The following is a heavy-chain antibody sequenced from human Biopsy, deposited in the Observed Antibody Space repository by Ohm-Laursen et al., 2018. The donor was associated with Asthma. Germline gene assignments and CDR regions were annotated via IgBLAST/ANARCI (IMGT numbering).Heavy chain of an antibody. CDR3: ARGDSSNWSHYYFDY. CDR1: GLAVSRDH. D-gene: IGHD3-22*01. V-gene: IGHV3-53*01. CDR2: IYSGGTS. J-gene: IGHJ4*02. Sequence: SLRLSCTASGLAVSRDHMFWVRQAPGKGLEWVSVIYSGGTSHTADSVRGRFTISRDYSKNTLYLQMHSLRAEDTAVHYCARGDSSNWSHYYFDYWGQGTLVTVSS.